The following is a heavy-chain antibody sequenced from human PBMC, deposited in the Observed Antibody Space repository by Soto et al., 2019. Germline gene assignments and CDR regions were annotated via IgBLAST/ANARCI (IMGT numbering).Heavy chain of an antibody. CDR1: GFSFASFA. CDR2: ISGSDGKT. Sequence: PGGSRRRSCTTSGFSFASFAMTWVRQAPGKGLEWVATISGSDGKTYYADSVKGRFSISRDTSRNTLYLQMNSLRADDTAIYYCAKWSYLDYWGQGTRVTSPQ. V-gene: IGHV3-23*01. J-gene: IGHJ4*02. CDR3: AKWSYLDY. D-gene: IGHD3-3*01.